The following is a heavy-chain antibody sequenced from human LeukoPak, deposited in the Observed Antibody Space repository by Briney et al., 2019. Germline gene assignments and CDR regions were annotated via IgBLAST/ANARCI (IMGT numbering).Heavy chain of an antibody. D-gene: IGHD3-10*01. Sequence: GGSLRLSCAASGFTFSSYWMHWVRQAPGKGLVWVSRINSDGSSTNYADFVKGRFTISRDNAKNTLYLQMNSLRAEDTAVYYCTRDRGITMVRGVIYWGQGTLVTVSS. J-gene: IGHJ4*02. CDR3: TRDRGITMVRGVIY. CDR1: GFTFSSYW. V-gene: IGHV3-74*01. CDR2: INSDGSST.